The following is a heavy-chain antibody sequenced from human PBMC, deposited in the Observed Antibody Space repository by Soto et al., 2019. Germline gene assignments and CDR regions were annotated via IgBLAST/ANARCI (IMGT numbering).Heavy chain of an antibody. V-gene: IGHV1-3*01. J-gene: IGHJ5*02. CDR3: ARGIATGQLDP. Sequence: ASVKVSCKASGYTFTRYTMNWVRQAPGQRLEWMGWINPDNGNTKSSQKFQGRVIITRDTSASTAYMDLSSLRSEDTAVYYCARGIATGQLDPWGQGTPVTVSS. D-gene: IGHD2-15*01. CDR1: GYTFTRYT. CDR2: INPDNGNT.